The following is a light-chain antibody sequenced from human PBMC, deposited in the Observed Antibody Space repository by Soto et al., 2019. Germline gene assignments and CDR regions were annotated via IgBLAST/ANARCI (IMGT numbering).Light chain of an antibody. V-gene: IGKV1-39*01. CDR1: QSINIY. CDR2: SAS. Sequence: DIPITHSPGSLSKSIGYRVAITCRGSQSINIYLNWYRQKPGKAPEILIYSASNLQRGVPSRFSGSGSGTDFTLTISRLQSEDFATYYCQQSFRTPTVGHGTRREIK. CDR3: QQSFRTPT. J-gene: IGKJ5*01.